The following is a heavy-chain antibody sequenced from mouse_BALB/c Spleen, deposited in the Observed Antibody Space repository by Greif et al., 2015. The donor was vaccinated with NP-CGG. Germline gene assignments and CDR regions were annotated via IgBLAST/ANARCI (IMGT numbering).Heavy chain of an antibody. J-gene: IGHJ3*01. CDR2: ISYSGST. CDR1: GDSITSVY. CDR3: ARSTYYRFAY. D-gene: IGHD2-12*01. V-gene: IGHV3-8*02. Sequence: VQLQQSGPSLVKPSQTLSLTCSVTGDSITSVYWNWIRKFPGNKLEYMGYISYSGSTYYNPSLKSRISITRDTSKNQYYLQLNSVTTEDTATYYCARSTYYRFAYWGQGTLVTVSA.